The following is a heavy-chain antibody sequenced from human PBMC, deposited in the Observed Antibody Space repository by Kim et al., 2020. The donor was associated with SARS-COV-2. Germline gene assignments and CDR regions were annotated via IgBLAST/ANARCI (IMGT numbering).Heavy chain of an antibody. CDR2: ISSSGSTI. V-gene: IGHV3-48*03. D-gene: IGHD6-13*01. CDR3: AREIAAAGRPAFDP. Sequence: GGSLRLSCAASGFTFSSYEMNWVRQAPGKGLEWVSYISSSGSTIYYADSVKGRFTISRDNAKNSLYLQMNSLRAEDTAVYYCAREIAAAGRPAFDPWGQGTLVTVSS. J-gene: IGHJ5*02. CDR1: GFTFSSYE.